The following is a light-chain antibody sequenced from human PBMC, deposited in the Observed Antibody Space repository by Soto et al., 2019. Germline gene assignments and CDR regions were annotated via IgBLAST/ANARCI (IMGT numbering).Light chain of an antibody. CDR3: TSYTNNRPWV. CDR1: SSDVGNYNR. V-gene: IGLV2-18*02. Sequence: QSALTQPPSVSGSPGQSVTISCTGTSSDVGNYNRVSWYQQPPGTAPKLMIYEVTNRPSGVPNRFSASKSGNTASLTISGLQAEDEADYYCTSYTNNRPWVFGGGTKLTVL. CDR2: EVT. J-gene: IGLJ3*02.